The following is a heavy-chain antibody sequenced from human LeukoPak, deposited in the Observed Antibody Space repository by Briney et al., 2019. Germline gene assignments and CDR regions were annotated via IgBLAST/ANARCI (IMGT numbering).Heavy chain of an antibody. CDR2: IKQDGSEE. CDR3: ARDKGTITPRGYYYYMDV. V-gene: IGHV3-7*01. J-gene: IGHJ6*03. Sequence: GRSLRLSCAASGFTFGNYWMSWVRQAPGKGLEWVAKIKQDGSEEYYVDSLKGRFTISRDNAKKSLSLQVNNLRAEDTAVYYCARDKGTITPRGYYYYMDVWGRGTTVTVSS. CDR1: GFTFGNYW. D-gene: IGHD5-24*01.